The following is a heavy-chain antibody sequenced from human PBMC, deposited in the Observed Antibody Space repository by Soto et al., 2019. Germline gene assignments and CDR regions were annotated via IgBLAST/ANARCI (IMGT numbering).Heavy chain of an antibody. CDR2: IKQDGSEK. D-gene: IGHD3-22*01. CDR3: ARGRNWYYYDSSGFLYYFDY. V-gene: IGHV3-7*01. CDR1: GFTFSSYW. J-gene: IGHJ4*02. Sequence: PGGSLRLSCAASGFTFSSYWMSWVRQAPGKGLEWVANIKQDGSEKYYVDSVKGRFAISRDNAKNSLYLQMNSLRAEDTAVYYCARGRNWYYYDSSGFLYYFDYWGQGTLVTVSS.